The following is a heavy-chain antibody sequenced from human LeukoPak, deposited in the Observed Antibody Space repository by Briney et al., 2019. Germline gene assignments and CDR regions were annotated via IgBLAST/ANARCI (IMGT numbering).Heavy chain of an antibody. Sequence: GGSLRLSCAASGFTFSSYVMSWVRQAPGKGLEWVTTSGTGGGTYYADSVKGRFTISRDNSKNTLYLQMDNLRAEDTAIYYCAKRVTYSIDSWGQGTLVTVSS. CDR1: GFTFSSYV. CDR2: SGTGGGT. V-gene: IGHV3-23*01. CDR3: AKRVTYSIDS. J-gene: IGHJ4*02. D-gene: IGHD2-15*01.